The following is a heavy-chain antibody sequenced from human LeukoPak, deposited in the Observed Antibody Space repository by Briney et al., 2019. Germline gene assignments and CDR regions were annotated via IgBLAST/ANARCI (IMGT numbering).Heavy chain of an antibody. D-gene: IGHD6-19*01. Sequence: GGSLRLSCAASGFNFSTYGIHWVRQAPGKGLEWVADICFDGSSKNYADSVKGRFTISRDNSKNTVYLQMNSLTVEDTAAYYCAGQRYSSGWYSIDYWGQGTLVTVSS. CDR2: ICFDGSSK. CDR3: AGQRYSSGWYSIDY. J-gene: IGHJ4*02. CDR1: GFNFSTYG. V-gene: IGHV3-33*01.